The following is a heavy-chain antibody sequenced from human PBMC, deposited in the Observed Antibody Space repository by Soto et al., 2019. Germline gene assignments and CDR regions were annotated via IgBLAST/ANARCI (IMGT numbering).Heavy chain of an antibody. CDR2: IAWNSGTR. CDR3: AKDHYGSALYGVDV. V-gene: IGHV3-9*01. J-gene: IGHJ6*02. Sequence: EVQLVEAGGGLVQPGRTLRHSCAASGFTFDDYAMHWVRKTPGKGLELVSGIAWNSGTRGYAASVNGRFTISRDNGKTSLYLQMNSPRHEDTALYYCAKDHYGSALYGVDVWAQATTVTVSS. D-gene: IGHD3-10*01. CDR1: GFTFDDYA.